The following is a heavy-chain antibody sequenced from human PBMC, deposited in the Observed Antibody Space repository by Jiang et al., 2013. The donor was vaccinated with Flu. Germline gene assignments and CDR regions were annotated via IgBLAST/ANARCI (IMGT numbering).Heavy chain of an antibody. CDR2: SILVTLIP. CDR1: YW. D-gene: IGHD5-12*01. CDR3: ARPAPSGYDPDWYFDL. V-gene: IGHV5-51*01. Sequence: YWIGWVRQMPGKAWSGWGSSILVTLIPDTARPSQGQVTISADKSISTAYLQWSSLKASDTAMYYCARPAPSGYDPDWYFDLWGRGTLVTVSS. J-gene: IGHJ2*01.